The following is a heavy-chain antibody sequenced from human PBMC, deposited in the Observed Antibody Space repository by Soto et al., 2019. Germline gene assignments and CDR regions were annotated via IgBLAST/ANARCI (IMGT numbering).Heavy chain of an antibody. D-gene: IGHD3-10*01. CDR2: IIPIFGTV. CDR3: ARRSENYFDY. J-gene: IGHJ4*03. CDR1: GGAFNSHV. Sequence: SVKVSCKASGGAFNSHVITWVRQAPGLGLEWMGGIIPIFGTVNYAQMFQDRVTITADESTSTVYMEMSSLRYDDTGVYYCARRSENYFDYWGPGALVTVSS. V-gene: IGHV1-69*13.